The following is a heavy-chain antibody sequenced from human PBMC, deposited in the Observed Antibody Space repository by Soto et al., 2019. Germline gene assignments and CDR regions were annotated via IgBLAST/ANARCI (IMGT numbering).Heavy chain of an antibody. CDR3: ARHRRTGNHYYDQYGLDV. V-gene: IGHV5-51*01. Sequence: EXLKIYYKCSGYXFASYLLVWVRHMPGEGLELIGIIYPGYSDTRYSPSFQGQVTISADKSISTAYVQWSSLKASDTAMYYCARHRRTGNHYYDQYGLDVWGQGTTGTVSS. CDR1: GYXFASYL. D-gene: IGHD7-27*01. J-gene: IGHJ6*02. CDR2: IYPGYSDT.